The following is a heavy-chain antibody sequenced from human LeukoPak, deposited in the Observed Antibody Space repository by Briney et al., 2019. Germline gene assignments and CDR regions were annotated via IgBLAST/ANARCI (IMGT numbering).Heavy chain of an antibody. CDR1: GFTVSSNY. J-gene: IGHJ6*02. CDR3: AKDLSSSWYYYYGMDV. Sequence: GGSLRLSCAASGFTVSSNYMSWVRQAPGKGLEWVSAISGSGGSTYYADSVKGRFTISRDNSKNTLYLQMNSLRAEDTAVYYCAKDLSSSWYYYYGMDVWGQGTTVTVSS. CDR2: ISGSGGST. V-gene: IGHV3-23*01. D-gene: IGHD6-13*01.